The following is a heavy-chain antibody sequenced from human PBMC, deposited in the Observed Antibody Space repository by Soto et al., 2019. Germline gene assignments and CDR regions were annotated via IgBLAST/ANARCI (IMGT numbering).Heavy chain of an antibody. J-gene: IGHJ6*02. V-gene: IGHV3-23*01. CDR1: GFIFHNYA. CDR2: ITGSGDRT. D-gene: IGHD2-2*01. Sequence: PGGSLRLSCVASGFIFHNYALSWVRRAPGKGLEWVSGITGSGDRTYYADSVKGRFTISRDSSKNTLYLQMNSLRAEDTAVYYCAKMSRDCSSTSCYPALAPSHYYYGMDVWGQGTTVTVSS. CDR3: AKMSRDCSSTSCYPALAPSHYYYGMDV.